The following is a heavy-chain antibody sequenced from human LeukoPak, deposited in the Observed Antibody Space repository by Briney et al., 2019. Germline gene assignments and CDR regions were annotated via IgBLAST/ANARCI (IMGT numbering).Heavy chain of an antibody. J-gene: IGHJ6*02. V-gene: IGHV3-23*01. D-gene: IGHD6-13*01. CDR2: ISGGGGIT. CDR1: GFTFSTYA. CDR3: ARDGGWGAAVMFSINYYYYGMDV. Sequence: PGGSLRLSCAASGFTFSTYAMSWVRQAPGQGLEWVSAISGGGGITYYADSVKGRFTISRDNSKNTVYLQMNSLRTEDTAVFYCARDGGWGAAVMFSINYYYYGMDVWGQGTTVTVSS.